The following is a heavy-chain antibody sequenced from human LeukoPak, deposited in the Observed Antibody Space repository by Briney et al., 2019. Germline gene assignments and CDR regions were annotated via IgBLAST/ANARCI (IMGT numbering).Heavy chain of an antibody. CDR2: ISSSSSYI. J-gene: IGHJ5*02. Sequence: PGASLRLSCAVSGFSLSRYAMSWVRKAPGKGLEWVSSISSSSSYIYYADSVKGRFSISRDNAKNSLYLQMNSLRAEDTAVYYCARDDYDILTGNSWFDPWGQGTLVTVSS. D-gene: IGHD3-9*01. V-gene: IGHV3-21*01. CDR3: ARDDYDILTGNSWFDP. CDR1: GFSLSRYA.